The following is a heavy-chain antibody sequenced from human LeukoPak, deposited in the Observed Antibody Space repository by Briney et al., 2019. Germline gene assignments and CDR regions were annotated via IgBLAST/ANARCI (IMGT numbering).Heavy chain of an antibody. J-gene: IGHJ4*02. D-gene: IGHD4-23*01. CDR3: AREGGGNSDY. Sequence: PSETLYLTCTVSGGSISSSSYYWGWVRQSPRMGLEWIGSVYYTGNTYYNPSLKSRVTILVDTSKSQFYLKLSSVTAADTAVYYCAREGGGNSDYWGREPWSPSPQ. V-gene: IGHV4-39*07. CDR1: GGSISSSSYY. CDR2: VYYTGNT.